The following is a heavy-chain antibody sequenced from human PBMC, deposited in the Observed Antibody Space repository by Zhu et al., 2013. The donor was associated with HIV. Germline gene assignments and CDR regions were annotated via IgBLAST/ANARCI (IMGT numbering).Heavy chain of an antibody. CDR2: INPSGDRT. CDR3: ARGYYDSSGRSVFQH. Sequence: QVQLVQSGAEVKKPGASVKVSCKASGYTFTSYYMHWVRQAPGQGLEWVGFINPSGDRTSYAQMFQGRVTMTRDTSTSTVHMELSSLRSEDTVVYYCARGYYDSSGRSVFQHWGQGTLVTVSS. CDR1: GYTFTSYY. J-gene: IGHJ1*01. D-gene: IGHD3-22*01. V-gene: IGHV1-46*01.